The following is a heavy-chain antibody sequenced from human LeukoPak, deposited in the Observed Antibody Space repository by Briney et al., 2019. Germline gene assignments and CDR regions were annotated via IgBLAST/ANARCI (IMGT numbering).Heavy chain of an antibody. V-gene: IGHV3-48*01. CDR2: ISSSSSTI. CDR1: GFTFSSYA. D-gene: IGHD3-3*01. Sequence: GGSLRLSCAASGFTFSSYAMSWVRQAPGKGLEWVSYISSSSSTIYYADSVKGRFTISRDNAKNSLYLQMNSLRAEDTAVYYCASAPVFGVVLSSDYYYMDVWGEGTTVTVSS. J-gene: IGHJ6*03. CDR3: ASAPVFGVVLSSDYYYMDV.